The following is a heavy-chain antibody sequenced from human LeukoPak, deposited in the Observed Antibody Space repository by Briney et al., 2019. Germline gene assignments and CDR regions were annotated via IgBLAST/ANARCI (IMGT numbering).Heavy chain of an antibody. D-gene: IGHD3-3*01. V-gene: IGHV3-21*01. Sequence: GGSLRLSCAASGFTFSSYWMHWVRQAPGKGLEWVSSISSSSSYIYYAYSVKGRFTISRDNARNALYLQMNSLRAEDTAVYYCASSTPSSDYDFWSGYYTGSLSGDYMDVWGKGTTVTVSS. CDR3: ASSTPSSDYDFWSGYYTGSLSGDYMDV. CDR1: GFTFSSYW. J-gene: IGHJ6*03. CDR2: ISSSSSYI.